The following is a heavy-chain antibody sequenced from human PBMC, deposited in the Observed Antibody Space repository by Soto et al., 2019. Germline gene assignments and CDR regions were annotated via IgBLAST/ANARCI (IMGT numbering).Heavy chain of an antibody. V-gene: IGHV4-31*03. CDR2: IYYSGST. CDR1: GGSISRGGYY. CDR3: ARDSADCSGGSCYSNLGFDY. D-gene: IGHD2-15*01. Sequence: QVQLQESGPGLVKPSQTLSLNCTVSGGSISRGGYYWSWIRQHPGKGLEWIGYIYYSGSTYYNPSRKSRVTISVDTSKNQCSLKLSSVTAADTAVYYCARDSADCSGGSCYSNLGFDYWGQGTLVTVSS. J-gene: IGHJ4*02.